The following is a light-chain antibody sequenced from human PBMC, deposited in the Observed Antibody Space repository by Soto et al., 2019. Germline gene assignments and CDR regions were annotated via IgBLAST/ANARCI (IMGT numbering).Light chain of an antibody. Sequence: QSALTQPTSASGSLGQSVTISCTGTSSDVGGYKYVSWYQQHPGKAPKLMIYEVSKRPSGVPDRLSGSKSGNTASLTVSGLQAEDEADYYCSSYAGSNNWVFGGGTKLTVL. CDR1: SSDVGGYKY. J-gene: IGLJ2*01. CDR3: SSYAGSNNWV. V-gene: IGLV2-8*01. CDR2: EVS.